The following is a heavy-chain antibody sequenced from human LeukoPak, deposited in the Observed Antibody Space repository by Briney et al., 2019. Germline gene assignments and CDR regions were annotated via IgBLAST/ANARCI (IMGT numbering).Heavy chain of an antibody. CDR1: GGSFSGYS. V-gene: IGHV4-30-2*01. CDR3: TSWGPPNDYGDNAPP. CDR2: IYHSGST. Sequence: SETLSLTCAVYGGSFSGYSWSWIRQPPGKGLEWIGYIYHSGSTYYNPSLKSRVTISVDRSKNQFSLKLSSVTAEDTAVYYCTSWGPPNDYGDNAPPWGQGTLVTVSS. D-gene: IGHD4-17*01. J-gene: IGHJ5*02.